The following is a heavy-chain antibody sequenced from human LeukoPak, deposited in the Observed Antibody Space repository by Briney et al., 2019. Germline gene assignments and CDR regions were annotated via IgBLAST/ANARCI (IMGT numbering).Heavy chain of an antibody. Sequence: GGSLRLSCAASIFTFSSYGMHWVRQAPGKGLEWVAVIWYDGSNKYYADSVKGRFTISRDNSKNTLYLQMNSLRAEDTAVYYCARESVLLWFGEVERGYYFDYWGQGTLVTVSS. CDR3: ARESVLLWFGEVERGYYFDY. V-gene: IGHV3-33*01. CDR1: IFTFSSYG. J-gene: IGHJ4*02. CDR2: IWYDGSNK. D-gene: IGHD3-10*01.